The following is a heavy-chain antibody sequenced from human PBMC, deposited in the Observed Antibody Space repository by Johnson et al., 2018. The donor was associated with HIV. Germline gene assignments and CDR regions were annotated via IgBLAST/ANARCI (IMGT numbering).Heavy chain of an antibody. CDR2: LSSNGGSP. Sequence: QLVESGGGLVQPGGSLRLSCAASGFTFSSYAMHWVRQAHGTGLEYVSGLSSNGGSPYYAKSVKGRFTISRENSKNTLYLLMNSRRAEDTAVYHCARVGAGHISGPDMVFDIWGQGTMVTVSS. CDR1: GFTFSSYA. V-gene: IGHV3-64*01. D-gene: IGHD6-19*01. CDR3: ARVGAGHISGPDMVFDI. J-gene: IGHJ3*02.